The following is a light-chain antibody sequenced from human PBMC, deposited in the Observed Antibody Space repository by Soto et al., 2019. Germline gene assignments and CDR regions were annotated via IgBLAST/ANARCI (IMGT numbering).Light chain of an antibody. CDR2: GVS. Sequence: EIVLAQAPGTLSLPPGERATLSCRARQSASSSYLFWYQQKPGQAPRLLIYGVSSRATGIPDRFSGSGSGTDFTLKISRLEPDDFGVYYCQQYGRSPWTFGQGTKVDIK. J-gene: IGKJ1*01. CDR1: QSASSSY. CDR3: QQYGRSPWT. V-gene: IGKV3-20*01.